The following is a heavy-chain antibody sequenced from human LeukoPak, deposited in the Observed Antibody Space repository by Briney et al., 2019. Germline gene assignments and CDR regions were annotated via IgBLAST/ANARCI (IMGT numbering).Heavy chain of an antibody. D-gene: IGHD6-13*01. Sequence: ASVKVSCKVSGYTLTELSMHWVRQAPGKGLEWMGGFGPEDGETIYAQKFQGRVTMTEDTSTDTAYMELSSLRSEDTAVYYCATGGKYSSSWYNFDYWGQGTLVTVSS. CDR2: FGPEDGET. J-gene: IGHJ4*02. CDR3: ATGGKYSSSWYNFDY. CDR1: GYTLTELS. V-gene: IGHV1-24*01.